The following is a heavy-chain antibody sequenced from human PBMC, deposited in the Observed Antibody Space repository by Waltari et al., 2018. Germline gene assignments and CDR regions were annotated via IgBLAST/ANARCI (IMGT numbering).Heavy chain of an antibody. V-gene: IGHV1-24*01. J-gene: IGHJ1*01. CDR2: FDPEDGET. CDR3: ATAVFNEPTPGGFQH. D-gene: IGHD1-26*01. Sequence: QVQLVQSGAEVKQPGASVKVSCKVSGYTLPALSMHWVRQTPGKGLEWMGGFDPEDGETIYAQKFQGRVTMTEDTSTDTAYMELSSLRSEDTAVYYCATAVFNEPTPGGFQHWGQGTLVTVSS. CDR1: GYTLPALS.